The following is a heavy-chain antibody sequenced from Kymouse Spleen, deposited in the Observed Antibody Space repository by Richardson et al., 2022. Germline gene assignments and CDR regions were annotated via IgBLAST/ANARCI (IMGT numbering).Heavy chain of an antibody. D-gene: IGHD1-26*01. J-gene: IGHJ6*02. Sequence: QVQLQESGPGLVKPSETLSLTCTVSGGSVSSGSYYWSWIRQPPGKGLEWIGYIYYSGSTNYNPSLKSRVTISVDTSKNQFSLKLSSVTAADTAVYYCARDRGGSYWDYYYYGMDVWGQGTTVTVSS. V-gene: IGHV4-61*01. CDR3: ARDRGGSYWDYYYYGMDV. CDR2: IYYSGST. CDR1: GGSVSSGSYY.